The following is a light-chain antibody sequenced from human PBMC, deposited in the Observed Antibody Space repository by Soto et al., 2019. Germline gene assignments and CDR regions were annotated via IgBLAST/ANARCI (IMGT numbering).Light chain of an antibody. Sequence: QSALTQPASVSGSPGQSITISCTGTSNDVGGYNYVSWYQQHPGKAPKLMIYEVSNRPSGVSNRFSGSKSGNTASLTISGLQAEDEADYYCVSFTSSSTLVFGGGTKLTV. V-gene: IGLV2-14*01. CDR1: SNDVGGYNY. J-gene: IGLJ2*01. CDR2: EVS. CDR3: VSFTSSSTLV.